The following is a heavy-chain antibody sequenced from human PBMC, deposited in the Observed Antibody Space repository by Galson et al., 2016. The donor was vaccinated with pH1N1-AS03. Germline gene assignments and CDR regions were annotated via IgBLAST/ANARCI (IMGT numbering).Heavy chain of an antibody. CDR3: ARDGNYDSSGYYPEYFQL. CDR2: ICNSGST. V-gene: IGHV4-59*11. Sequence: SETLSLTCTVSGGSFSSHCWSWIRQPPGKGLAWIGYICNSGSTDYTPSLESRVTISIDTSKSQFSLRMSSVTAADTAVYFCARDGNYDSSGYYPEYFQLWGQGSLVTVSS. J-gene: IGHJ1*01. CDR1: GGSFSSHC. D-gene: IGHD3-22*01.